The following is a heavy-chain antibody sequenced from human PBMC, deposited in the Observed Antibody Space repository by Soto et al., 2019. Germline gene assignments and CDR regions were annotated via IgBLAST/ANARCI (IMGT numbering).Heavy chain of an antibody. CDR1: GGSISSYY. J-gene: IGHJ4*02. CDR2: IYYSGST. V-gene: IGHV4-59*01. Sequence: PSETLSLTCTVSGGSISSYYWSWIRQPPGKGLEWIGYIYYSGSTNYNPSLKSRVTISVDTSKNQFSLKLSSVTAADTAVYYCARSARRRDTAMYFDYWGQGTLVTVSS. CDR3: ARSARRRDTAMYFDY. D-gene: IGHD5-18*01.